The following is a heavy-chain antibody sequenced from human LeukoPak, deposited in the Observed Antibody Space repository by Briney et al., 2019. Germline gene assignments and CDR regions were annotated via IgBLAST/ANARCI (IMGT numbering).Heavy chain of an antibody. V-gene: IGHV1-69*05. CDR1: GGTFSSYA. J-gene: IGHJ5*02. CDR3: ARGGRRTSNRNTWFDP. CDR2: IIPLFGTP. D-gene: IGHD4-11*01. Sequence: GSSVKVSFKASGGTFSSYAINWVRQAPGQGLEWMVGIIPLFGTPNYAQKFQGRVTIITDESTSTVYMELSSLRSEDTAVYYCARGGRRTSNRNTWFDPWGRGTLVTVS.